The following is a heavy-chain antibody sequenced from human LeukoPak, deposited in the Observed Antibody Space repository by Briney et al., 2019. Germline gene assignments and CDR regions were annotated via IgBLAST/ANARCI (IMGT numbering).Heavy chain of an antibody. CDR2: IKQDGSEK. D-gene: IGHD3-10*01. J-gene: IGHJ4*02. CDR1: GFTFNIYW. Sequence: PGGSLRLSCAAAGFTFNIYWMSWVRQAPGKGLEWVANIKQDGSEKYYVDSVKGRFTISRDNAKNSLYLQMNSLRAEDKAVYYCARAAMVRGVIGGYWGQGTLVTVSS. V-gene: IGHV3-7*01. CDR3: ARAAMVRGVIGGY.